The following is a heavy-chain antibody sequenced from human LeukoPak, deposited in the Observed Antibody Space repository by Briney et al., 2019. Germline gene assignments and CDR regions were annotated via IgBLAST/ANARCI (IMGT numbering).Heavy chain of an antibody. CDR3: ARWARYCSSGSCYSWFDP. J-gene: IGHJ5*02. Sequence: GGSLRLSCAASGFTFRSYWMSWVRQAPGKGLEWVANMKLDGSGEYYVDSVKGRFTISSDNAKNSLYLQMNSLRVDDTAVYYCARWARYCSSGSCYSWFDPWGQGTLVTVSS. CDR1: GFTFRSYW. D-gene: IGHD2-15*01. V-gene: IGHV3-7*01. CDR2: MKLDGSGE.